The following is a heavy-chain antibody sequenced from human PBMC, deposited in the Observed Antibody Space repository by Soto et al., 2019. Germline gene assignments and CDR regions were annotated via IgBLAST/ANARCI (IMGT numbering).Heavy chain of an antibody. CDR3: ARIESIARNWFDP. CDR2: IDPVDSYA. V-gene: IGHV5-10-1*01. Sequence: PGESLKISCKTSGFSFTNYWISWVRQVPGKGLEWMGNIDPVDSYANYSPSFQGHVTFSVDTSISTASLHWSSLKASDSATYFCARIESIARNWFDPWGQGTLVTVSS. D-gene: IGHD6-13*01. CDR1: GFSFTNYW. J-gene: IGHJ5*02.